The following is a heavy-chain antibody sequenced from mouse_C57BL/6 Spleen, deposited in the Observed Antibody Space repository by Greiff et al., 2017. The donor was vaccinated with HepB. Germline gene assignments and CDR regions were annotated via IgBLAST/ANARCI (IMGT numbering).Heavy chain of an antibody. CDR3: ARYGDWDEGYFDV. D-gene: IGHD4-1*01. Sequence: QVQLQQPGAELVKPGASVKLSCKASGYTFTSYWMQWVKQRPGQGLEWIGEIDPSDSYTNYNQKFKGKATLTVDTSSSTAYMQLSSLTSEDAAVDYCARYGDWDEGYFDVWGTGTTVTVSS. CDR1: GYTFTSYW. CDR2: IDPSDSYT. J-gene: IGHJ1*03. V-gene: IGHV1-50*01.